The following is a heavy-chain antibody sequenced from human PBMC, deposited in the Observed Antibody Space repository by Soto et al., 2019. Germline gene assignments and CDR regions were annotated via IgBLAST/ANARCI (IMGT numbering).Heavy chain of an antibody. CDR3: TTDSYSTIIIVRFDY. V-gene: IGHV3-15*07. CDR2: IKSKTDGGTT. Sequence: GGSLRLSCAASGFRLTNAGINWVRQAPGKGLEWVGRIKSKTDGGTTDYAEPVKGRFAISRDDSNNMVYLQMNSLKIEDTAVYYCTTDSYSTIIIVRFDYWGHGTLVTVSS. D-gene: IGHD3-22*01. CDR1: GFRLTNAG. J-gene: IGHJ4*01.